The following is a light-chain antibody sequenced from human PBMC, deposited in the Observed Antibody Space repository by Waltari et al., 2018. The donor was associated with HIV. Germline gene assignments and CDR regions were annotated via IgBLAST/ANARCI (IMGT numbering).Light chain of an antibody. V-gene: IGLV1-40*01. CDR3: QSYDSSLSVVV. CDR2: GNS. Sequence: QSVLTQPPSVSGAPGQRVTISCTGSSSNIGAGYDGHWYQQLPGTAPKLLIYGNSNRPSGVPDRFSGSTSGTSASLAITGLQAEDEADYYCQSYDSSLSVVVFGGGTKLTVL. J-gene: IGLJ2*01. CDR1: SSNIGAGYD.